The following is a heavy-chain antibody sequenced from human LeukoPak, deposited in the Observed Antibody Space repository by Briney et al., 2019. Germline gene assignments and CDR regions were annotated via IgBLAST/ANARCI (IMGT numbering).Heavy chain of an antibody. Sequence: SETLSLTCTVSGYSISSGYYWGWIRPPPGKGLEWIGSIYHSGSTYYNPSLKSRVTISVDTSKNQFSLKLSSVTAADTAVYYCATSPSGGKRYNWFDPWGQGTLVTVSS. CDR2: IYHSGST. V-gene: IGHV4-38-2*02. CDR1: GYSISSGYY. J-gene: IGHJ5*02. D-gene: IGHD3-10*01. CDR3: ATSPSGGKRYNWFDP.